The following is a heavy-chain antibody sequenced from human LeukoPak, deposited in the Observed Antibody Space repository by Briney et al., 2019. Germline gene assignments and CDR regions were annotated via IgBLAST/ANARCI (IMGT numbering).Heavy chain of an antibody. Sequence: GGSLRLSCAASEFTFSSYAMSWVRQAPGKGLEWVSVISGSGGSTYYADSVKGRFTISRDNSKNTLYLQMNSLRAEDTAVYYCAKASGYSYGYPFDYWGQGTLVTVSS. D-gene: IGHD5-18*01. V-gene: IGHV3-23*01. CDR1: EFTFSSYA. J-gene: IGHJ4*02. CDR3: AKASGYSYGYPFDY. CDR2: ISGSGGST.